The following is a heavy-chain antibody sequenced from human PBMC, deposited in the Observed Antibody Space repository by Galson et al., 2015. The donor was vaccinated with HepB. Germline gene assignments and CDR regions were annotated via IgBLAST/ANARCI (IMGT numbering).Heavy chain of an antibody. J-gene: IGHJ4*02. CDR3: ARSLYYYDSSGTNLYLQYFDY. V-gene: IGHV3-23*01. CDR1: GFTFSSYA. CDR2: ISGSGGST. D-gene: IGHD3-22*01. Sequence: SLRLSCAASGFTFSSYAMSWVRQAPGKGLEWVSAISGSGGSTYYADSVKGRFTISRDNSKNTLYLQMNSLRAEDTAVYYCARSLYYYDSSGTNLYLQYFDYWGQGTLVTVSS.